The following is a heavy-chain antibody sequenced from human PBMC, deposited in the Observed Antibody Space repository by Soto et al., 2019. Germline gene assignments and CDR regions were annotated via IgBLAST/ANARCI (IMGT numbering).Heavy chain of an antibody. CDR1: GFTFIAYS. D-gene: IGHD2-15*01. CDR2: ISFDGGEK. Sequence: QVQLVESGGGVVQHGRSLRLSCAASGFTFIAYSMHWVRQAPGKGLEWLAVISFDGGEKHYADSVKGRCTISRDNSNNTLYLQINSLRDDDTAIYYCARDPTSCSGGRWNSVGWFDPWGQGTLVIVSS. J-gene: IGHJ5*02. CDR3: ARDPTSCSGGRWNSVGWFDP. V-gene: IGHV3-30-3*01.